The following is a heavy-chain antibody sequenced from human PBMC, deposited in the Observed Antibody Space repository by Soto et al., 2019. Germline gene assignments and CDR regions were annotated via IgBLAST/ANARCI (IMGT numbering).Heavy chain of an antibody. Sequence: QVQLVESGGGVVQPGRSLRLSCAASGFTFSSYGMHWVRQAPGKGLEWVAVISYDGSNKYYADSVKGRFTISRDNSKNTLYLQMNSRRAEDTAVYYCASELATSFDYWGQGTLVTVSS. CDR2: ISYDGSNK. D-gene: IGHD5-12*01. V-gene: IGHV3-30*03. CDR1: GFTFSSYG. J-gene: IGHJ4*02. CDR3: ASELATSFDY.